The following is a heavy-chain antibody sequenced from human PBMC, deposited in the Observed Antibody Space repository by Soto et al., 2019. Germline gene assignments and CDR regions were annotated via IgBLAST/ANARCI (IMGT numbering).Heavy chain of an antibody. CDR1: GYTFTNYG. CDR2: ISGRSGNT. D-gene: IGHD2-2*02. V-gene: IGHV1-18*01. CDR3: ARDCPVQPATPNNWFDP. J-gene: IGHJ5*02. Sequence: QVPLVQSGAEVKKPGASVKVSCKASGYTFTNYGISWGRQAPGQGLEWMGWISGRSGNTNYAQRFQGRVTMTTDTSTTTAYMELRSLRSDDTAVYYCARDCPVQPATPNNWFDPCGQGTLVTVCS.